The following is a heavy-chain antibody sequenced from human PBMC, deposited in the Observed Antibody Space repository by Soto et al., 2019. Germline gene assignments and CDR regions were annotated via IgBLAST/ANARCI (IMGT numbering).Heavy chain of an antibody. V-gene: IGHV1-69*13. J-gene: IGHJ4*02. CDR3: ATSPHPMVRGVIIKHFDY. Sequence: ASVKVSCKASGGTFSSYAISWVRQAPGQGLEWMGGIIPIFGTANYAQKFQGRVTITADESTSTAYMELSSLRSEDTAVYYCATSPHPMVRGVIIKHFDYWGQGTLVTVSS. CDR2: IIPIFGTA. D-gene: IGHD3-10*01. CDR1: GGTFSSYA.